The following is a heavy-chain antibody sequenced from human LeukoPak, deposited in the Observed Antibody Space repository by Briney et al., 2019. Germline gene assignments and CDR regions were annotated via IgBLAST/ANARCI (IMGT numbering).Heavy chain of an antibody. D-gene: IGHD2-21*02. CDR1: DGSINSYY. V-gene: IGHV4-59*01. Sequence: MASETLSLTCSVSDGSINSYYWNWIRRPPGKGLEWIGYIYYNGNTNYSPSLKSRVTTSVDTSKNLFSLKLSSVTAADTAVYYCARTRDRGFDYWGQGTLVTVSS. J-gene: IGHJ4*02. CDR3: ARTRDRGFDY. CDR2: IYYNGNT.